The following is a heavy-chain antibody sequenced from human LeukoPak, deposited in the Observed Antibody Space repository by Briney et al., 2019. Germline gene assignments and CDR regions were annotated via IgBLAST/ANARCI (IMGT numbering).Heavy chain of an antibody. V-gene: IGHV3-30*04. J-gene: IGHJ4*02. CDR2: ISYDGSNK. CDR3: ARDRGRGFWSGYYTRGCYFDY. D-gene: IGHD3-3*01. CDR1: GFTFSNYA. Sequence: PGGSLRLSCAASGFTFSNYAIHWVRQAPGKGLEWVAVISYDGSNKYYADSVKGRFTISRDNSKNTLYLQMNSLRAEDTAVYYCARDRGRGFWSGYYTRGCYFDYWGQGTLVTVSS.